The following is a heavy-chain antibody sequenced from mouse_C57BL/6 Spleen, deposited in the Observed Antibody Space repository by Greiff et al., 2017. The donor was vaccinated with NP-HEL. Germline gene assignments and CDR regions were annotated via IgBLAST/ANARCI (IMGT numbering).Heavy chain of an antibody. CDR1: GFTFSDYG. V-gene: IGHV5-17*01. Sequence: EVMLVESGGGLVKPGGSLKLSCAASGFTFSDYGMHWVRQAPEKGLEWVAYISSGSSTIYYTDTVKGRFTISRGNAQNTLFLQMTSLRSEDTARYYCARPFLDDGYSAWVAYWGQGTLVTVSA. J-gene: IGHJ3*01. CDR3: ARPFLDDGYSAWVAY. CDR2: ISSGSSTI. D-gene: IGHD2-3*01.